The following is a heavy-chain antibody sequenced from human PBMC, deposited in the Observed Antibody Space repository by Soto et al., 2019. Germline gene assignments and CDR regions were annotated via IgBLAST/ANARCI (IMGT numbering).Heavy chain of an antibody. Sequence: QVQLQESGPGLVKPSETLSLTCAVSGDSFSSGYWWSWVRQPPGKGLQWIGQISQSGTANYNPSLESRVTMSVDKSKNQFSLILTSVTAADTAVYYCARHGGRFFEYWGQAILVTVSS. CDR1: GDSFSSGYW. CDR3: ARHGGRFFEY. V-gene: IGHV4-4*02. D-gene: IGHD2-15*01. J-gene: IGHJ4*02. CDR2: ISQSGTA.